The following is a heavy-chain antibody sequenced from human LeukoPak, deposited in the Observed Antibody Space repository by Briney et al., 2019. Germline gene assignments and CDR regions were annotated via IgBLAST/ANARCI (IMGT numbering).Heavy chain of an antibody. Sequence: ASVKVSCKSSGYTFISYAMHWVRQAAGQRLEWMGWINAGNGNTKYSQRFQGRVTITRDTSASTAYMELSSLRSEDTAVYYCARDYSYGSGNPCGQGTLVTVSS. CDR2: INAGNGNT. D-gene: IGHD3-10*01. CDR3: ARDYSYGSGNP. J-gene: IGHJ5*02. V-gene: IGHV1-3*01. CDR1: GYTFISYA.